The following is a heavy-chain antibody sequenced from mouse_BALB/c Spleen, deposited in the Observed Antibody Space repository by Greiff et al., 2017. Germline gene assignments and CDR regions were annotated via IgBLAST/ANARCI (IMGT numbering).Heavy chain of an antibody. CDR2: ISDGGSYT. CDR1: GFTFSDYY. V-gene: IGHV5-4*02. Sequence: EVMLVESGGGLVKPGGSLKLSCAASGFTFSDYYMYWVRQTPEKRLEWVATISDGGSYTYYPDSVKGRFTISRDNAKNNLYLQMSSLKSEDTAMYYCARDGRPWFAYWGQGTLVTVSA. D-gene: IGHD1-1*01. J-gene: IGHJ3*01. CDR3: ARDGRPWFAY.